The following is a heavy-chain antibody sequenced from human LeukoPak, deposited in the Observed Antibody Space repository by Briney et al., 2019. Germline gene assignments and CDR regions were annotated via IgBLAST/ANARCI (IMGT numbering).Heavy chain of an antibody. Sequence: DSVKGRFTISRDNAKNSLYLQMNSLILEDTAVYYCAGDGSGSGDYWGQGTLVTVSS. J-gene: IGHJ4*02. V-gene: IGHV3-21*01. D-gene: IGHD2-15*01. CDR3: AGDGSGSGDY.